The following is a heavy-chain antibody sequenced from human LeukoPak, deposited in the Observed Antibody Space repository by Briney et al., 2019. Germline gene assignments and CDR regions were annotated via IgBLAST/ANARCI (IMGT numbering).Heavy chain of an antibody. Sequence: PGGSLRLSCAASGFTFSRHSMNWVRQAPGKGLEWVSSISSSSSHIFYADSVRGRFTISRDNAKNSLYLQMSSLRAEDTAVYYCAKAGPPSDSLLTFDIWGQGTMVTVSS. J-gene: IGHJ3*02. CDR3: AKAGPPSDSLLTFDI. CDR2: ISSSSSHI. V-gene: IGHV3-21*01. D-gene: IGHD2-15*01. CDR1: GFTFSRHS.